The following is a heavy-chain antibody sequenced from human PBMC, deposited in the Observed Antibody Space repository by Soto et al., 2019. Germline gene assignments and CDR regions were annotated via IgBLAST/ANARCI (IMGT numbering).Heavy chain of an antibody. Sequence: LSLTCTVSGGSISSGGYYWSWIRQHPGKGLEWIGYIYYSGSTYYNPSLKSRVTISVDTSKNQFSLKLSSVTAADTAVYYCAGKLGYCSSTSCYGGDYYGMDVWGQGTTVTVSS. CDR2: IYYSGST. CDR3: AGKLGYCSSTSCYGGDYYGMDV. D-gene: IGHD2-2*01. CDR1: GGSISSGGYY. V-gene: IGHV4-31*03. J-gene: IGHJ6*02.